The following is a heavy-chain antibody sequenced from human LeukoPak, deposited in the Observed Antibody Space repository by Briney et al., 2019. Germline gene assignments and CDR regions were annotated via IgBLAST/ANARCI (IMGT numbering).Heavy chain of an antibody. V-gene: IGHV3-23*01. J-gene: IGHJ4*02. Sequence: GGSLRLSCAASGFTFSSYAMSWVRQAPGKGPEWVSAIYSGGITYYADSVKGRFTISRDNSKNTLYLQMNSLRAEDTAVYYCAKDMGYYYDSSGYYYTELPDYWGQGTLVTVSS. D-gene: IGHD3-22*01. CDR1: GFTFSSYA. CDR3: AKDMGYYYDSSGYYYTELPDY. CDR2: IYSGGIT.